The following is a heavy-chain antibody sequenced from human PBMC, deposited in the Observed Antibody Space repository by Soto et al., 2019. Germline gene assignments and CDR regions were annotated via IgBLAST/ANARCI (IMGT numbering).Heavy chain of an antibody. J-gene: IGHJ4*02. Sequence: EMQLVESGGGLVQPGGSLRLSCAGSGLTFRNDWLSWVRQAPGKGLEWVSGFRSGGDDDTTYYADSVRGRFTISRDNSKNTLFLQMNSLRAEDTAIYYCAKKVNSGSGSQFFDYWGQGTLVTVSS. CDR1: GLTFRNDW. D-gene: IGHD3-10*01. CDR2: FRSGGDDDTT. V-gene: IGHV3-23*04. CDR3: AKKVNSGSGSQFFDY.